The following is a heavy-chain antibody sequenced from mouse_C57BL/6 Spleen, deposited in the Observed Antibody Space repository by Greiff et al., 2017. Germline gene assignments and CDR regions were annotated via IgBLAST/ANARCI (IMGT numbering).Heavy chain of an antibody. CDR1: GYTFSSSW. Sequence: QVQLQQSGPELVKPGASVKISCKASGYTFSSSWMNWVKQRPGKGLEWIGRIYPGDGDTNYNGKFKGKATLTADKSSSTAYMQLSSLTSEDSAVYFCAGRYYYGTPFAYWGQGTLVTVSA. CDR3: AGRYYYGTPFAY. CDR2: IYPGDGDT. J-gene: IGHJ3*01. V-gene: IGHV1-82*01. D-gene: IGHD1-1*01.